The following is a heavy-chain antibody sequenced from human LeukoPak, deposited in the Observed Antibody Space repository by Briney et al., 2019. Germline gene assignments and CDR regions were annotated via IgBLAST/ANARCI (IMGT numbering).Heavy chain of an antibody. J-gene: IGHJ5*02. Sequence: GGSLRLSCAASGITFSTAWMSWFRQAPGKGLEWVGRIKSKIGGATADYAAPVKDRFTISRDDSKNTLYLQMNSLKTEDTAVYYCATDRAWFDPWGQGTLATVSS. CDR1: GITFSTAW. CDR2: IKSKIGGATA. V-gene: IGHV3-15*01. D-gene: IGHD3-10*01. CDR3: ATDRAWFDP.